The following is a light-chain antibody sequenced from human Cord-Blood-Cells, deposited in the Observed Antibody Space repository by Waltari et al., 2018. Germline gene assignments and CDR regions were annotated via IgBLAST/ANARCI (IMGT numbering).Light chain of an antibody. Sequence: QSALTQPRSVSGSPGQSVTISCTGTSSDVGGYNYVYCYQQHPGKAPKLMIYDVSKRPSGVPDRFSGSKSGNTASLTISGLQAEDEADYYCCSYAGSYSLYVFGTGTKVTVL. CDR3: CSYAGSYSLYV. J-gene: IGLJ1*01. CDR1: SSDVGGYNY. CDR2: DVS. V-gene: IGLV2-11*01.